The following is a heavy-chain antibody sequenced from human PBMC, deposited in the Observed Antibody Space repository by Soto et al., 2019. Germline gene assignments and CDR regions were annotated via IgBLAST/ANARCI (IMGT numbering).Heavy chain of an antibody. CDR1: GFTFSSYG. CDR3: AKDRMGAGVRGYFDY. V-gene: IGHV3-30*18. Sequence: QVQLVESGGGVVQPGRSLRLSCAASGFTFSSYGMHWVRQAPGKGLERVAVIIYDGSTKYYADSVKGRFTISRDNSKSTLYLQMNSLMAEDTAVYYCAKDRMGAGVRGYFDYWGQGTLVTVSS. D-gene: IGHD3-10*01. J-gene: IGHJ4*02. CDR2: IIYDGSTK.